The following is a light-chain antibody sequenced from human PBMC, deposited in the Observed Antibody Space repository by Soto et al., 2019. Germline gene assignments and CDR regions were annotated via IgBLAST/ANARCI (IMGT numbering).Light chain of an antibody. Sequence: DIQMTQSPSSLSSSVGDRVTITCRASQGISNYLAWYQQKPGKVPKLLIYAASTLQSGVPSRFSGSGSGTDLTLTISSLQTEDVANYYCQKYNSAPPFTFGQGTRLEIK. J-gene: IGKJ5*01. CDR3: QKYNSAPPFT. V-gene: IGKV1-27*01. CDR1: QGISNY. CDR2: AAS.